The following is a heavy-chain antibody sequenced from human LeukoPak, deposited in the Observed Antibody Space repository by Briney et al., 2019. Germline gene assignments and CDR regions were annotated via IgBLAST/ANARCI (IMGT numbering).Heavy chain of an antibody. CDR2: ISGSGSST. CDR3: ARDHYCDTSGSAPGY. CDR1: GFTFSSYA. V-gene: IGHV3-23*01. J-gene: IGHJ4*02. D-gene: IGHD3-22*01. Sequence: GGSLRLSCAASGFTFSSYAMSWVRQGPGKGLEWVSAISGSGSSTYYTESVKGQFTISRDNSKNTLYVQMNSVRAEDTAVYYCARDHYCDTSGSAPGYWGQGTLVTVSS.